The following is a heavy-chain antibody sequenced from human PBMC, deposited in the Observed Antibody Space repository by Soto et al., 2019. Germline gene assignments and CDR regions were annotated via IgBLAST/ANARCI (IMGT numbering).Heavy chain of an antibody. CDR1: GFTVSSNY. V-gene: IGHV3-53*01. CDR3: ARDWGGYCSSTSCPARYGMDV. Sequence: GGSLRLSCAASGFTVSSNYMSWVRQAPGKGLEWASVIYSGGSTYYADSVKGRFTISRDNSKNTLYLQMNSLRAEDTAVYYCARDWGGYCSSTSCPARYGMDVWGQGTTVTVSS. J-gene: IGHJ6*02. CDR2: IYSGGST. D-gene: IGHD2-2*01.